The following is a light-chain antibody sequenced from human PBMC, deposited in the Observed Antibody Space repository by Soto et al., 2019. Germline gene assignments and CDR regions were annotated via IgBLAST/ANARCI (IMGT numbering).Light chain of an antibody. Sequence: QSVLTQPASVSGSPGQSITISCTGTSSDIGGYKYVSWYQQHPGKAPKLMIYDVSNRPSGVSNRFSVSKSGNTATRTISGLQGEDEAEYYCSSYTGGSPYVLGNGSKLTVL. V-gene: IGLV2-14*01. CDR1: SSDIGGYKY. J-gene: IGLJ1*01. CDR3: SSYTGGSPYV. CDR2: DVS.